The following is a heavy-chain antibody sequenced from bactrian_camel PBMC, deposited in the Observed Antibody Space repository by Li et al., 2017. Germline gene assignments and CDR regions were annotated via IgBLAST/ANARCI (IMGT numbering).Heavy chain of an antibody. Sequence: HVQLVESGGGSVQAGGSLTLSCVASRYPSASYCMAWFRQAPGKGTIWVAGISSDGGTTKYDNSVKGRFTISIDDAKNTPYLQMNSLKPEDTAMYYCALDRSNGVWHRPYWGQGTQVTVS. CDR2: ISSDGGTT. CDR3: ALDRSNGVWHRPY. D-gene: IGHD7*01. V-gene: IGHV3S1*01. CDR1: RYPSASYC. J-gene: IGHJ4*01.